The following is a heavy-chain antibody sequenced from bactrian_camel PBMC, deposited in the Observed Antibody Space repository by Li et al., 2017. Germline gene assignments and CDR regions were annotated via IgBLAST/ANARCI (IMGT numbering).Heavy chain of an antibody. Sequence: VQLVESGGGSVQAGGSLRLSCAASGFTFSSYDTSWVRQAPGKGLEWVSCIGARGYGEYYADSVKGRFTVSRDNPKNTLYLRLNSLKTEDSAMYYCSKAVSGCGDSDYSIDSADRGQGTQVTVS. CDR1: GFTFSSYD. CDR2: IGARGYGE. V-gene: IGHV3S40*01. J-gene: IGHJ4*01. D-gene: IGHD2*01.